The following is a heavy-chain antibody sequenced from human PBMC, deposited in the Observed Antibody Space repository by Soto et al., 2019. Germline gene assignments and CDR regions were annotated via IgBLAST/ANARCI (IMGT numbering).Heavy chain of an antibody. CDR2: INHRGSA. Sequence: QVQLQQWGAGLLKPSETLSLTCAVYGGSFRGYYWSWIRQPPGKGLEWIGKINHRGSANYNPSVKSRVTISVDTSKNQFSLKLNSVTAADTAMYYCARGSRVKIPAATGRDYYYHGLDVWAQGTAVTVSS. J-gene: IGHJ6*02. V-gene: IGHV4-34*01. CDR3: ARGSRVKIPAATGRDYYYHGLDV. D-gene: IGHD1-26*01. CDR1: GGSFRGYY.